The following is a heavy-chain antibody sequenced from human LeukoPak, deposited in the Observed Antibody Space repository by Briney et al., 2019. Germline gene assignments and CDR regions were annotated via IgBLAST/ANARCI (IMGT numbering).Heavy chain of an antibody. V-gene: IGHV1-46*01. Sequence: ASVKVSCKASGYTFTSYYMHWVRQAPGQGLEWMGIINPSGGSTNYAQKFQDRVTLTSDTSTSTAYMDLSSLRFEDTAVYYCASDGAYQPPRYWGQGTLVTVSS. CDR1: GYTFTSYY. CDR3: ASDGAYQPPRY. D-gene: IGHD2-2*01. CDR2: INPSGGST. J-gene: IGHJ4*02.